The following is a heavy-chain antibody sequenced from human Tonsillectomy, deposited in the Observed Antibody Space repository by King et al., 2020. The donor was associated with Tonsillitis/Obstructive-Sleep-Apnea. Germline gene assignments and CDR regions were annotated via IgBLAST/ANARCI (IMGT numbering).Heavy chain of an antibody. CDR1: GFTFSDYY. CDR3: ARDWSSCSSWHNYYYYYGMDV. D-gene: IGHD6-6*01. Sequence: QLVQSGGGLVKPGGSLRLSCAASGFTFSDYYMSWIRQAPGKGLEWVSYISSSSSYTNYADSVKGRFTISRDNATNSLYLQMNSLIAEDTAVYYCARDWSSCSSWHNYYYYYGMDVWGQGTTVTVSS. CDR2: ISSSSSYT. J-gene: IGHJ6*02. V-gene: IGHV3-11*06.